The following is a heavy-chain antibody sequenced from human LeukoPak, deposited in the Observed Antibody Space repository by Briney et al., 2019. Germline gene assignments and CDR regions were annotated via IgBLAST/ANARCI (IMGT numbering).Heavy chain of an antibody. Sequence: GQSLRLSCTASALTFSAYGMHWVRQAPGKGLDWVAVISFHGANEYYADSVKGRFTISRDNSNNTLYLQMNSVRAEDTAVYYCAKGRRGSSYVHYFDTWGQGTLVIVSS. CDR2: ISFHGANE. CDR3: AKGRRGSSYVHYFDT. J-gene: IGHJ1*01. V-gene: IGHV3-30*18. CDR1: ALTFSAYG. D-gene: IGHD3-22*01.